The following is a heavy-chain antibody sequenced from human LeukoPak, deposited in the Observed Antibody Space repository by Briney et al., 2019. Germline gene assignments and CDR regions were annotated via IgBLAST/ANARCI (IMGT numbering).Heavy chain of an antibody. D-gene: IGHD2-15*01. CDR3: ARVGVVVAATGNLWFDP. V-gene: IGHV3-48*03. J-gene: IGHJ5*02. Sequence: GGSLRLSCAASGFTFSSYEMNWVRQAPGKGLEWVSYISSSGTTIYYADSVKGRFPISRDNAKNSLYLQMNSLRAEDTAVYYCARVGVVVAATGNLWFDPWGQGTLVTVSS. CDR1: GFTFSSYE. CDR2: ISSSGTTI.